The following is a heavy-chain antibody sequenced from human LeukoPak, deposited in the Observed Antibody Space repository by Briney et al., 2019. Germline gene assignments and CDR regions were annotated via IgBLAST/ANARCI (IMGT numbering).Heavy chain of an antibody. CDR3: ARRAGGVSYYYFDS. CDR1: GYTFTSYW. V-gene: IGHV5-51*01. J-gene: IGHJ4*02. CDR2: RNPADSDT. Sequence: GESLKISCKGSGYTFTSYWIGWVRQMPGKGLEWMGLRNPADSDTTYNPSFQGQVTISADKSTNTAYLQWNSLKASDTAMYYCARRAGGVSYYYFDSWGPGTQVAVAS. D-gene: IGHD2-21*02.